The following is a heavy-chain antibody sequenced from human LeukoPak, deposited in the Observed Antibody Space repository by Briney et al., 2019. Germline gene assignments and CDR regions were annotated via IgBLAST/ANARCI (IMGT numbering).Heavy chain of an antibody. CDR3: ARVRGGKWEPNWGVFDY. Sequence: SETLSLTCVVSGGSIVTNDYWWGWIRQPPGKGLEWIGRIYTSGSTNYNPSLKSRVTISVDTSKNQFSLKLSSVTAADTAVYYCARVRGGKWEPNWGVFDYWGQGTLVTVSS. CDR2: IYTSGST. V-gene: IGHV4-61*02. D-gene: IGHD1-26*01. J-gene: IGHJ4*02. CDR1: GGSIVTNDYW.